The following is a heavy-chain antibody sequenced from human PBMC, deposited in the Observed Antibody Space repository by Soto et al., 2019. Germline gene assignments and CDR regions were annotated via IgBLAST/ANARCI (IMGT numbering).Heavy chain of an antibody. Sequence: QLHLVQSGAVVKKPGASVTVSCSASGYPVTAYYMHWVRQAPGRGLEWMGGINPATGAAKYTQTFQGRVTMTRATSTGTVIIELSGLTSGDTAVFYCARGGGVGVAGSAAFDMWGQGTVVTVSS. CDR3: ARGGGVGVAGSAAFDM. J-gene: IGHJ3*02. CDR2: INPATGAA. D-gene: IGHD3-3*01. V-gene: IGHV1-2*02. CDR1: GYPVTAYY.